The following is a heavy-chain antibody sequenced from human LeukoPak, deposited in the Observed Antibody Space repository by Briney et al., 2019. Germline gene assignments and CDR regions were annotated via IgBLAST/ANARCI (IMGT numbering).Heavy chain of an antibody. V-gene: IGHV3-30*02. CDR3: AKDLPDRYSLEY. CDR1: GFTFRNYA. J-gene: IGHJ4*02. Sequence: GGSLRLSCAASGFTFRNYAMYWVRQAPGKGLEWVAFTNYDGSDQCYADSVKGRFTVSRDNSKNTLFLQMNSLRTEDTAVYYCAKDLPDRYSLEYWGQGTMVTVSS. D-gene: IGHD2-15*01. CDR2: TNYDGSDQ.